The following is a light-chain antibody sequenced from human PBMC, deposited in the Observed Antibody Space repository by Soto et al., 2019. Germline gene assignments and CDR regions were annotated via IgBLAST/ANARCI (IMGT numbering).Light chain of an antibody. CDR2: LGS. CDR1: QSLLHSNVYNY. Sequence: DSLMTQSPISLPDTPEEPASISCRSSQSLLHSNVYNYLDWYLQKPGQSPQLLIYLGSNRASGVPDRFSGSGSGTDFTLKISRVEAEDVGVYYCMQALQTPPWTFGQGTKVDI. V-gene: IGKV2-28*01. CDR3: MQALQTPPWT. J-gene: IGKJ1*01.